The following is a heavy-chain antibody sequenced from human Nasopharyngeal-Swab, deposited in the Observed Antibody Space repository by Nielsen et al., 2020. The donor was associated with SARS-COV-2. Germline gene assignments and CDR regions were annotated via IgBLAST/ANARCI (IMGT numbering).Heavy chain of an antibody. CDR2: LTGSGDST. Sequence: GESLKISCAASGFTFSSYAMSWVRQAPGKGLEWVSGLTGSGDSTYYTDSVKGRFTISRDNSKNTLYLQMNSLRAEDTAVYYCARDSGYELTWGQGTLVTVSS. D-gene: IGHD5-12*01. V-gene: IGHV3-23*01. J-gene: IGHJ5*02. CDR1: GFTFSSYA. CDR3: ARDSGYELT.